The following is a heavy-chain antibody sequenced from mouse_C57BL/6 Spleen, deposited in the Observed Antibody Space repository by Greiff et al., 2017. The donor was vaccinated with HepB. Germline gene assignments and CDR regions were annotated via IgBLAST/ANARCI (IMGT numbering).Heavy chain of an antibody. J-gene: IGHJ2*01. CDR3: AIMKKRVPTYLYY. V-gene: IGHV1S81*02. CDR2: TNPTNGRT. CDR1: GYTFTSYW. Sequence: VQLQQSGAELVKAGASVKMSCKASGYTFTSYWMHWVKQRLGQGLEWFAETNPTNGRTYYNEKFKSKATLTVDKSSSTAYMLLSGPTSEDSAVYDCAIMKKRVPTYLYYWGRVTTLTVSS. D-gene: IGHD5-1*01.